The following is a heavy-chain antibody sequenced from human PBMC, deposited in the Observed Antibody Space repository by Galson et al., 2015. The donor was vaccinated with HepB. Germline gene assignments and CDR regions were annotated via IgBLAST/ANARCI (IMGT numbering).Heavy chain of an antibody. CDR1: GFTVNRNY. Sequence: SLRLSCAASGFTVNRNYMTWVRQAPGKGLEWVSVIYGSISTHYTNSVKGRFIISRDTSKNTLYLQMNSLRAEDTAVYYCARAGSSGSGYMNVWGKGTTVTVSS. CDR2: IYGSIST. J-gene: IGHJ6*03. CDR3: ARAGSSGSGYMNV. D-gene: IGHD5/OR15-5a*01. V-gene: IGHV3-66*01.